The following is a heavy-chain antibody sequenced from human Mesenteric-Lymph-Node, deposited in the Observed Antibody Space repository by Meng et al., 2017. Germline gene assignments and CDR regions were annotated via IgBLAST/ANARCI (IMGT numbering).Heavy chain of an antibody. Sequence: ASVKVSCKASGYTFTSYAMHWVRQAPGQRLEWMGWINAGNGNTKYSQKFQGRVTITADKSTSTAYMELSSLRSEDTAVYYCARGILLWFGADAFDIWGQGTMVTVSS. CDR2: INAGNGNT. D-gene: IGHD3-10*01. CDR3: ARGILLWFGADAFDI. J-gene: IGHJ3*02. V-gene: IGHV1-3*01. CDR1: GYTFTSYA.